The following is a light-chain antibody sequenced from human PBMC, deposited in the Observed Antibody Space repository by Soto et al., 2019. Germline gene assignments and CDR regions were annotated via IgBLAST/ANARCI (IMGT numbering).Light chain of an antibody. CDR2: AAS. CDR3: QQSYRIPPWT. V-gene: IGKV1-39*01. CDR1: QRISTF. J-gene: IGKJ1*01. Sequence: DIQMTQSPSSLSASVGDRVTITCRASQRISTFLNWYQQRPGKAPELLIYAASNLQSGVPSRFSGSGSGTDFALTISSLQPEDFATYYCQQSYRIPPWTFGQGTKVDI.